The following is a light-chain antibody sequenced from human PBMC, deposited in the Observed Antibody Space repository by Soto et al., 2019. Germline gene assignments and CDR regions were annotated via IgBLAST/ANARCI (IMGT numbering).Light chain of an antibody. V-gene: IGLV2-23*01. Sequence: QSVLTQPASLSGSPGQSTTISCTGTNSDVGRYNLVSWYQQHPGKAPKLMIYEGSKRPSGVSTRFSGSKSGNTASLTISGLQAEDEADYYCCSYASSSTYVFGTGTKVTVL. J-gene: IGLJ1*01. CDR3: CSYASSSTYV. CDR1: NSDVGRYNL. CDR2: EGS.